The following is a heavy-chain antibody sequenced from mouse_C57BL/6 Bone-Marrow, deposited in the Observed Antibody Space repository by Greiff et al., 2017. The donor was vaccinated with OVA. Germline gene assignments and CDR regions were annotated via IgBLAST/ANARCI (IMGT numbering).Heavy chain of an antibody. V-gene: IGHV1-50*01. Sequence: VQLQQPGAELVKPGASVKLSCKASGYTFTSYWMQWVKQRPGQGLEWIGEIDPSDSYTTYNQKFKGKATLTVDTSSSTAYMQLSSLTSSDSAVYYCARDSFDYWGQGTTLTVSS. CDR2: IDPSDSYT. J-gene: IGHJ2*01. CDR3: ARDSFDY. CDR1: GYTFTSYW.